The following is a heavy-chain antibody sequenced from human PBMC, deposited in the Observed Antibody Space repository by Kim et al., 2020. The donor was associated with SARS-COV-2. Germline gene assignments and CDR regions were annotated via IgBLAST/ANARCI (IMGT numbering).Heavy chain of an antibody. CDR3: ARGGYSNFDF. D-gene: IGHD2-21*01. CDR2: SVK. V-gene: IGHV3-7*01. Sequence: SVKHYVESIKGRVTISRDNAKNALYLQMNSLRVEDTAVYYCARGGYSNFDFWGQGTLVTVSS. J-gene: IGHJ4*02.